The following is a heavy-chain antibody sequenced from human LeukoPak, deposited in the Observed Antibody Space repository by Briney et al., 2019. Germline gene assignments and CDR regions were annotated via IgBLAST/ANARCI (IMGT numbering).Heavy chain of an antibody. CDR1: EYTFTAYY. Sequence: ASVKLSCKASEYTFTAYYMHWVRQAPGQGLESMGWINPNSGGTYYAHMFQGRVTMIRDSSISTFSKDLSTLKSNDTAVYFCARASLIPVAEKLPFEYWGQGTLVTVSS. V-gene: IGHV1-2*02. J-gene: IGHJ4*02. D-gene: IGHD6-19*01. CDR3: ARASLIPVAEKLPFEY. CDR2: INPNSGGT.